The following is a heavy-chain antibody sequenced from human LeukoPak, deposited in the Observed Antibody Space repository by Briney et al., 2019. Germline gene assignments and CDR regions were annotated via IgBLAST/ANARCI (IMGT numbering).Heavy chain of an antibody. Sequence: PSETLSLTCAVSGGSISSGGYSWSWIRQPPGKGLEWIGYIYYSGSTNYNPSLKSRVTISGDTSKNQFSLRLSSVTAADTAVYYCARASYSYDINGWVPFDYWGQGTLVTVSS. CDR2: IYYSGST. CDR3: ARASYSYDINGWVPFDY. CDR1: GGSISSGGYS. D-gene: IGHD3-22*01. V-gene: IGHV4-61*08. J-gene: IGHJ4*02.